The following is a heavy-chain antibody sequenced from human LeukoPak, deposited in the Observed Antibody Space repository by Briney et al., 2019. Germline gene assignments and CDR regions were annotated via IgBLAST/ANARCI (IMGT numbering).Heavy chain of an antibody. J-gene: IGHJ4*02. CDR1: GGSFSSYG. Sequence: SVNVSCKASGGSFSSYGLRWLRQAPGQGLEWMGRIIPILGIANYAQKFQGRVTITADKSTSTAYMELSILRSEDTAVYHCARGSLALGDAAYKFEYYWAQGTLVTVSS. D-gene: IGHD2-21*01. CDR2: IIPILGIA. V-gene: IGHV1-69*04. CDR3: ARGSLALGDAAYKFEYY.